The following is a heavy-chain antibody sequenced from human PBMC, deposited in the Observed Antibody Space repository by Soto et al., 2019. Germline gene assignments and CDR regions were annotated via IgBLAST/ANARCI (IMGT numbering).Heavy chain of an antibody. CDR1: GFTFSSYG. CDR2: IWYDGSNK. V-gene: IGHV3-33*01. CDR3: ARVGSGWQNDY. D-gene: IGHD6-19*01. J-gene: IGHJ4*02. Sequence: QVQLVESGGGVVQPGRSLRLSCAASGFTFSSYGMHWVRQAPGKGLEWVAVIWYDGSNKYYADSVKGRFIISRDNSKNTLYLQMNSLRAEDTAVYYCARVGSGWQNDYWGQGTLVTVSS.